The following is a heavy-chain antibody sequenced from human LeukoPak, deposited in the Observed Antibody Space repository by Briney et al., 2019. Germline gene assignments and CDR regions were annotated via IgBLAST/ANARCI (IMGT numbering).Heavy chain of an antibody. D-gene: IGHD1-1*01. CDR3: ARDWKDPAAFDI. V-gene: IGHV5-51*01. CDR1: GYTFSSYW. J-gene: IGHJ3*02. CDR2: IYPEDSDT. Sequence: GESLKISCKGSGYTFSSYWIGWLRQLPGKGLEWMGIIYPEDSDTRYSPSFQGQVTISADKSISTAYLQWSSLKASDTAMYYCARDWKDPAAFDIWGQGTMVTVSS.